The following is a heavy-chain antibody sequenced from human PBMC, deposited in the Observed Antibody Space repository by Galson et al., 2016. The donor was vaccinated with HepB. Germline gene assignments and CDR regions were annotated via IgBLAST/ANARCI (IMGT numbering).Heavy chain of an antibody. J-gene: IGHJ4*02. CDR1: GFNFRDFY. CDR3: ARSYGAGPYFLDY. CDR2: INHNVSNI. Sequence: SLRLSCAGSGFNFRDFYMSWLRQAPGKGLEWVSYINHNVSNIYHADYVRGRLTISRNNANNSLYLQVDSLRAEDTAIYYCARSYGAGPYFLDYWGQGTLVTVSS. D-gene: IGHD3-10*01. V-gene: IGHV3-11*01.